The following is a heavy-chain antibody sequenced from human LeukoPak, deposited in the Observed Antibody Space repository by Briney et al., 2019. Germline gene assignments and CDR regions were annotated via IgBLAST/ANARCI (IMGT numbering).Heavy chain of an antibody. CDR3: ARGMHYDFWSGYYFDY. V-gene: IGHV1-46*01. CDR2: INPSGGST. J-gene: IGHJ4*02. Sequence: GASVKVSCKXSGYTFTSYYIHWVRQAPRQGLEWMGIINPSGGSTSYAQKFQGRVTMTRDTSTSTVYMELSSLRSEDTAVYYCARGMHYDFWSGYYFDYWGQGTLVTVSS. D-gene: IGHD3-3*01. CDR1: GYTFTSYY.